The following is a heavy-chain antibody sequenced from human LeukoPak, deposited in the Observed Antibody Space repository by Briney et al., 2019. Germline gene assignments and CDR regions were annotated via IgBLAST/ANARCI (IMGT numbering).Heavy chain of an antibody. CDR3: AREGFTSTWLYYYYYMDV. D-gene: IGHD6-13*01. J-gene: IGHJ6*03. Sequence: GGSLRLSCAASGFTFASYEMNWVRQAPGKGLEWVSYISSSGSAIYYADSVKGRFTISRDNARNSLYLQMNSLRAEDTAVYYCAREGFTSTWLYYYYYMDVWGKGTTVTVSS. V-gene: IGHV3-48*03. CDR2: ISSSGSAI. CDR1: GFTFASYE.